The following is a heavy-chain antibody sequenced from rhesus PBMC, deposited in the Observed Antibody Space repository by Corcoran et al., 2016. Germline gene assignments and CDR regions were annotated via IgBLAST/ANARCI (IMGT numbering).Heavy chain of an antibody. CDR2: IYGSGSST. V-gene: IGHV4-169*02. CDR3: ASGGIAAAKQFDY. CDR1: GGSISRRY. D-gene: IGHD6-25*01. Sequence: LQLQESGPGLVKPSETLSVTCAVPGGSISRRYWRWIRQPPGQGLEGSGYIYGSGSSTNYNPSRKSRVTRSGDTYKNQLALKLSSVTAADTAVYYCASGGIAAAKQFDYGGQGVMVTVAS. J-gene: IGHJ4*01.